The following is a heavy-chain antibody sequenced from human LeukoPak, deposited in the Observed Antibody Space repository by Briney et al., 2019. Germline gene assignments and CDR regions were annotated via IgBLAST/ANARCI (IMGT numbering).Heavy chain of an antibody. V-gene: IGHV4-38-2*02. D-gene: IGHD6-19*01. CDR3: ARTSSSGLVGGYYFDY. Sequence: PSETLSLTCTVSGDSINGFYWSWIRQPPGKGLQWIGSIHHSGSTYYNPSLKSRVTISVDTSKNQFSLKLSSVTAADTAVYYCARTSSSGLVGGYYFDYWGQGTLVTVSS. J-gene: IGHJ4*02. CDR2: IHHSGST. CDR1: GDSINGFY.